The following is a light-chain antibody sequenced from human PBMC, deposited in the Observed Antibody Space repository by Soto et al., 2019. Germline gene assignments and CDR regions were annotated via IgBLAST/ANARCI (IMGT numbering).Light chain of an antibody. J-gene: IGKJ3*01. V-gene: IGKV1-27*01. Sequence: DIQMTQSPPSLSASVGDRVTITCRASQGIRNFVAWYQQKPGKPPKLLIYAASTLQSGVPSRFSGSGSGTDFTLTINSLQPEDVATYSCQKYSSVPVFGPGTKVEI. CDR3: QKYSSVPV. CDR2: AAS. CDR1: QGIRNF.